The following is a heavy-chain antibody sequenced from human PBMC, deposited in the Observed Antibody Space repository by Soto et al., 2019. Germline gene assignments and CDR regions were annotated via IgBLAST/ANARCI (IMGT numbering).Heavy chain of an antibody. D-gene: IGHD2-2*01. J-gene: IGHJ6*02. Sequence: QMQLVQSGPEVKKPGTSVKVSCKTSGFSFTSSAMQWVRQARGQRLEWIGWIVVGSGHTNNAQKFQERVTITREVSTSTAYMELRSLRSEDTAVYYWAAASSTSGGYYGMDVWGQGTTVTVSS. V-gene: IGHV1-58*02. CDR3: AAASSTSGGYYGMDV. CDR1: GFSFTSSA. CDR2: IVVGSGHT.